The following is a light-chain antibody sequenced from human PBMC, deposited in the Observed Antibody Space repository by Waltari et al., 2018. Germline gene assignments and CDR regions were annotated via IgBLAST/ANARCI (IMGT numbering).Light chain of an antibody. Sequence: QSALTQPASVSGSPGQSITISCTGTSRDVGTYNLLSWYQQSPGKAPKVMISDDNRRPSGVSDRFSGSKSGNPASLTISGVQAEDEADYYCCSYAGSYTWVFGGGTKLTVL. J-gene: IGLJ3*02. CDR2: DDN. CDR3: CSYAGSYTWV. V-gene: IGLV2-23*01. CDR1: SRDVGTYNL.